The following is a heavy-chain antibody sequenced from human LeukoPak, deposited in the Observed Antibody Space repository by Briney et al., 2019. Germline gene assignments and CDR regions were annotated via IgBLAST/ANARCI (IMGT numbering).Heavy chain of an antibody. D-gene: IGHD3-22*01. CDR2: ISGSGGST. J-gene: IGHJ4*02. Sequence: GGSLRLSCAASGFTFSSYAMSWVRQAPGKGLEWVSAISGSGGSTYYADSVKGRFTISRDNSKNTLYLQMNSLRAEDTAVYYCAKGGWDTMMVVVITSYYFDYWGQGTLVTVSS. CDR1: GFTFSSYA. CDR3: AKGGWDTMMVVVITSYYFDY. V-gene: IGHV3-23*01.